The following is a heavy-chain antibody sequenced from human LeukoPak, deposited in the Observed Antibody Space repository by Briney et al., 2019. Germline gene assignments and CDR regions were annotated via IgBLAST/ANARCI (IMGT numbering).Heavy chain of an antibody. CDR1: GGSISSYY. Sequence: PSETLSLTCTVSGGSISSYYWSWIRQPAGKGLEWIGRIYTSGSTNYNPSLKSRVTMSVDTSKNQFSLKLSSVTAADTAVYYCARGGTDYYDSSGYSNFDYWGQGTLVTVSS. CDR3: ARGGTDYYDSSGYSNFDY. CDR2: IYTSGST. D-gene: IGHD3-22*01. J-gene: IGHJ4*02. V-gene: IGHV4-4*07.